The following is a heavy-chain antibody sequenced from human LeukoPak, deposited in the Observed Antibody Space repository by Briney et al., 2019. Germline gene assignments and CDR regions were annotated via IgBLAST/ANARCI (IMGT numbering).Heavy chain of an antibody. V-gene: IGHV3-23*01. J-gene: IGHJ4*02. CDR1: GFTFSSYD. CDR3: ARDSGGSGWYHFDY. Sequence: GGSLRLSCAASGFTFSSYDMTWVRQAPGRGLEWVSSIRPSGDNTYYGDSVKGRFTISRDNSKNTLYLQMNSLRAEDTAVYYCARDSGGSGWYHFDYWGQGTPVTVSS. CDR2: IRPSGDNT. D-gene: IGHD6-19*01.